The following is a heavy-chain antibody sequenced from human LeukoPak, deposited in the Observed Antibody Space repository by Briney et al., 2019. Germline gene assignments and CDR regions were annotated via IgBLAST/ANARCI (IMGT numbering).Heavy chain of an antibody. CDR2: IYYSGST. CDR3: ARGPYKSYRDRIAVAGTDYFDY. J-gene: IGHJ4*02. Sequence: PSQTLSLTCTVSGGSISSGGYYWSWIRQHPGKGLEWIGYIYYSGSTNYNPSLKSRVTISVDTSKNQFSLKLSSVTAADTAVYYCARGPYKSYRDRIAVAGTDYFDYWGQGTLVTVSS. CDR1: GGSISSGGYY. D-gene: IGHD6-19*01. V-gene: IGHV4-31*03.